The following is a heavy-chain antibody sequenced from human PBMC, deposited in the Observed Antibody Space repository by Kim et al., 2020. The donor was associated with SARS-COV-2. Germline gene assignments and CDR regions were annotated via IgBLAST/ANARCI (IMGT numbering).Heavy chain of an antibody. D-gene: IGHD3-9*01. CDR2: INAGNGNT. CDR3: ARSFYYDILTGYYRIYGMDV. J-gene: IGHJ6*02. CDR1: GYTFTSYA. V-gene: IGHV1-3*01. Sequence: ASVKVSCKASGYTFTSYAMHWVRQAPGQRLEWMGWINAGNGNTKYSQKFQGRVTITRDTSASTAYMELSSLRSEDTAVYYCARSFYYDILTGYYRIYGMDVWGQGTTVTVSS.